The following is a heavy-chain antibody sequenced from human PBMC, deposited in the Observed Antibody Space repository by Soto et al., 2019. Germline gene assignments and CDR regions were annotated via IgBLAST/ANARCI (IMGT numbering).Heavy chain of an antibody. CDR2: IYSGGST. CDR1: GFTVSSNY. Sequence: GGSLRLSCAASGFTVSSNYMSWVRQAPGKGLEWVSVIYSGGSTYYADSVKGRFTISRHNSKNTLYLQMNSLRAEDTAVYYCASSYDSSGYDAFDIWGQGTMVTGSS. CDR3: ASSYDSSGYDAFDI. J-gene: IGHJ3*02. D-gene: IGHD3-22*01. V-gene: IGHV3-66*01.